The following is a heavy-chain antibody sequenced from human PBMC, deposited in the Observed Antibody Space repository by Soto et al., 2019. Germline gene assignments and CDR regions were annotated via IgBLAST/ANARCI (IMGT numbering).Heavy chain of an antibody. V-gene: IGHV1-46*01. CDR1: GYTFTRHY. Sequence: ASVKVSCKASGYTFTRHYIHWVRQAPGQGLEWMGIIKPSDGTTSYAQKFQGRVTMTRDTSTSTVYMELSSLRSDDTAEYYCARDLNDNNWNWPNWFDPWGQGTLVTVSS. CDR2: IKPSDGTT. CDR3: ARDLNDNNWNWPNWFDP. D-gene: IGHD1-7*01. J-gene: IGHJ5*02.